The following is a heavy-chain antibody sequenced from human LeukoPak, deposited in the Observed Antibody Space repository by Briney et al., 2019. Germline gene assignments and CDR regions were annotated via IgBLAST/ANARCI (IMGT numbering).Heavy chain of an antibody. V-gene: IGHV3-48*02. D-gene: IGHD6-19*01. CDR1: GFSFSSYS. Sequence: GGSLRLSCAASGFSFSSYSMNWVRQAPGKGLEWVSYISSSSSTIYYADSVKGRFTISRDNAKNSLYLQMNSLRDEDTAVYYCAKDRAPSYSSGWYNFDHWGQGTLITVSS. CDR3: AKDRAPSYSSGWYNFDH. CDR2: ISSSSSTI. J-gene: IGHJ4*02.